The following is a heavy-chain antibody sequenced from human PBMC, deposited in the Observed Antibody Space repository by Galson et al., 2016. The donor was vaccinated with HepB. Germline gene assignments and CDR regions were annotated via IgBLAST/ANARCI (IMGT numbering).Heavy chain of an antibody. CDR2: IFYSGRT. J-gene: IGHJ5*02. D-gene: IGHD2-2*01. Sequence: SETLSLTCTVSGGSITSSSDYWGWIRQPPGKGLEWIGTIFYSGRTYYNPSLKSRVIISVDTSKNQFSLKLTSVTAADTAVYYCARDPSDSVVVPSTDNNWFDPWGQGTLVTVSS. V-gene: IGHV4-39*02. CDR3: ARDPSDSVVVPSTDNNWFDP. CDR1: GGSITSSSDY.